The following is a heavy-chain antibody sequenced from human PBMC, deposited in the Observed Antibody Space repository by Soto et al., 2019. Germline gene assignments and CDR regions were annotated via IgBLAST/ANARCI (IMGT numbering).Heavy chain of an antibody. CDR3: AREAPQPGWLRLSLDY. V-gene: IGHV3-23*01. D-gene: IGHD5-12*01. Sequence: EVQLLESGGGLVQPGGSLRLSCAASGFTFRSYAMIWVRQAPGKGLEWVSGISGSGGSTYYADSVKGRFTISRDKSKNTLYLQMNSLSAEDTAVYYCAREAPQPGWLRLSLDYWGQGTLVTVSS. J-gene: IGHJ4*02. CDR2: ISGSGGST. CDR1: GFTFRSYA.